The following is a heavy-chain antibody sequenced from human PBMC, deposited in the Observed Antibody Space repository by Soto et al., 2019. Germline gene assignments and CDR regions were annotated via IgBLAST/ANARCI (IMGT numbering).Heavy chain of an antibody. CDR3: ARAVTIFGVPPDAFDI. Sequence: QVQLQESGPGLVKPSETLSLTCTVSGGSISSYYWSWIRQPPGKGLEWIGYIYYSGSTNYNPSLKSRVTISVDTSKNQFSLKLSSVTAADTAVYYCARAVTIFGVPPDAFDIWGQGTMVTVSS. CDR1: GGSISSYY. J-gene: IGHJ3*02. V-gene: IGHV4-59*01. D-gene: IGHD3-3*01. CDR2: IYYSGST.